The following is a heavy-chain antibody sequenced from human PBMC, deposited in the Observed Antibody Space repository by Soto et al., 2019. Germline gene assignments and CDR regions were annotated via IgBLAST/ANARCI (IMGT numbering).Heavy chain of an antibody. Sequence: SETLSLTCTVSGGSTNSTSDYWGWIRQPPGKGLEWIGSVYYSGSTHDNPSLQSRVTISVDTSRNQFSLNLISVTAADTAVYFCARQPRGPGYGERGLYFDYWGQGTLVTVSS. CDR3: ARQPRGPGYGERGLYFDY. CDR1: GGSTNSTSDY. J-gene: IGHJ4*02. CDR2: VYYSGST. V-gene: IGHV4-39*01. D-gene: IGHD3-16*01.